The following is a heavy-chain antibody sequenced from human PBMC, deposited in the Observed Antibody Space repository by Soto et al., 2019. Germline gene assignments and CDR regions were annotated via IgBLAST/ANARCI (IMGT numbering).Heavy chain of an antibody. CDR3: AIDTRKELWVEGLNAMDV. J-gene: IGHJ6*02. CDR2: ISGYNGQT. CDR1: AYTFTTYG. Sequence: QVQLVQSGPEVKKSGASVKVSCKASAYTFTTYGVSWVRQAPGQGLEWMGWISGYNGQTNYAQKFRGRVTFTTDTSTSTAYMELRSLRPDDTAMYFCAIDTRKELWVEGLNAMDVWGPGTTVTVSS. D-gene: IGHD3-16*01. V-gene: IGHV1-18*01.